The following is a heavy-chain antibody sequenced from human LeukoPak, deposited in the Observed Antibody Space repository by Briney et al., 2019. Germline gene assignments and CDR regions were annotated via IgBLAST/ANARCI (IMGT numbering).Heavy chain of an antibody. Sequence: PGGSLRLSCAASGFTFSSYSMNWVRQAPGKGLEWVSSISSSSSYIYYADSVKGRFTISRDNAKNSLYLQMNSLRAEDTAVYYCARDKQQHYYYYYMDVWGKGTTVTVSS. J-gene: IGHJ6*03. CDR1: GFTFSSYS. CDR3: ARDKQQHYYYYYMDV. D-gene: IGHD6-13*01. V-gene: IGHV3-21*01. CDR2: ISSSSSYI.